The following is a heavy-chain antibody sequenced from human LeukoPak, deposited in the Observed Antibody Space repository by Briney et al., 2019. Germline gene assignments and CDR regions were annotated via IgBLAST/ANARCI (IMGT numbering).Heavy chain of an antibody. J-gene: IGHJ4*02. CDR3: ARARGTAMVAYFDY. Sequence: SQTLSLTCTVSGGSISSGDYYWSWIRHPPGKGLEWIGYIYHSGSTYYNPSLKSRVSISVDTSKNQFSLKLSSVTAADTAVYYCARARGTAMVAYFDYWGQGTLVTVSS. V-gene: IGHV4-30-4*08. CDR1: GGSISSGDYY. CDR2: IYHSGST. D-gene: IGHD5-18*01.